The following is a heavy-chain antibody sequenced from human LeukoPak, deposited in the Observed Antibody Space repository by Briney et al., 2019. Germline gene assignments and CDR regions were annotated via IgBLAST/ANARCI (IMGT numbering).Heavy chain of an antibody. CDR2: ISGSGGST. D-gene: IGHD3-22*01. V-gene: IGHV3-23*01. CDR1: GFTFSSYA. CDR3: AKDPVVITRIDY. Sequence: TGGSLRLSCAASGFTFSSYAMSWVRQAPGKGLGWVSAISGSGGSTYYADSVKGRFTISRDNSKNTLYLQMNSLRAEDTAVYYCAKDPVVITRIDYWGQGTLVTVSS. J-gene: IGHJ4*02.